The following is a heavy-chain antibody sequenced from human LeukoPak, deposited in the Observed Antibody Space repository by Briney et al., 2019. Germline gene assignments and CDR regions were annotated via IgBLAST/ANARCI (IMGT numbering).Heavy chain of an antibody. CDR1: GFTFSAYW. CDR3: ARLPLTARRHFDF. J-gene: IGHJ4*02. CDR2: IKEDGSEK. D-gene: IGHD5-18*01. V-gene: IGHV3-7*05. Sequence: GGSLRLSCAASGFTFSAYWMSWVRQTPGKGLEWVANIKEDGSEKYYVDYVKGRFIISRDNAKNSLYVQMNGLRAEDTAVYYCARLPLTARRHFDFWGQGTQVTVSS.